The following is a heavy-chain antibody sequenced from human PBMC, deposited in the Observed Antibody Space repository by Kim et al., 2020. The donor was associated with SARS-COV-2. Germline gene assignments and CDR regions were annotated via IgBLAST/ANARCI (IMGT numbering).Heavy chain of an antibody. J-gene: IGHJ6*02. CDR3: ARDRSEWWLQSYSYYGMDV. D-gene: IGHD5-12*01. Sequence: SRVTISVDTSKNQFSLKLSSVTAADTAVYYCARDRSEWWLQSYSYYGMDVWGQGTTVTVSS. V-gene: IGHV4-39*07.